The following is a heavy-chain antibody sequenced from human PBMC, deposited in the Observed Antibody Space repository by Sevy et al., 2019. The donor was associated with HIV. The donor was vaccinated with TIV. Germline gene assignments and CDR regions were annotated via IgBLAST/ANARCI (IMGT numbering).Heavy chain of an antibody. CDR1: GFTVSINY. Sequence: GGSLRLSCSASGFTVSINYMTWVRQAPGKGLEWVSVIYSDGTTHHGDSVKDRFTISRDNSENTLYLQMNSLRVEDTAVYYCARGKGGYSYGLNYWGQGTLVTVSS. V-gene: IGHV3-66*01. CDR3: ARGKGGYSYGLNY. J-gene: IGHJ4*02. CDR2: IYSDGTT. D-gene: IGHD5-18*01.